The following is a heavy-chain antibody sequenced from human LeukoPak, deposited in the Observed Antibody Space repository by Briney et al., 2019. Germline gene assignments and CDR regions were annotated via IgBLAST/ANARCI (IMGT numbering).Heavy chain of an antibody. CDR3: ARGSFPSSRQFLLDP. Sequence: SETLSLTCAVSDDSFSSHYWTWIRQPPGKGLEWIGYISYIGSTNYNPSLKSRVTISVDTSKNQFSLKLSSVTAADTAVYYCARGSFPSSRQFLLDPWGQGTLVTVSS. J-gene: IGHJ5*02. V-gene: IGHV4-59*11. CDR1: DDSFSSHY. CDR2: ISYIGST. D-gene: IGHD2-2*01.